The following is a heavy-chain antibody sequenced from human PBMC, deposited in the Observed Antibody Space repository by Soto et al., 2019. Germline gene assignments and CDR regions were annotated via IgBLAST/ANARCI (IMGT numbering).Heavy chain of an antibody. D-gene: IGHD3-3*01. CDR3: ARGEGDVEWIVQFDY. CDR2: VYNSGST. Sequence: LETLSLTCTVSGTPISYYYWSWIRQPPGKGLEWIGYVYNSGSTNYNPSLKSRVTISEDTSKKQFSLTLNSVTAADTAVYYCARGEGDVEWIVQFDYWGQGTLVTVSS. CDR1: GTPISYYY. J-gene: IGHJ4*02. V-gene: IGHV4-59*01.